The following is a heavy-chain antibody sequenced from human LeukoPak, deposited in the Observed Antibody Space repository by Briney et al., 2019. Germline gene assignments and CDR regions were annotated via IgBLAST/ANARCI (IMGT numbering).Heavy chain of an antibody. CDR3: AKDKGREGDY. CDR1: GFSFSKYG. CDR2: ISSDGSGK. D-gene: IGHD1-26*01. Sequence: GGSLRLSCAASGFSFSKYGMHWVRQAPGKGLDWVAVISSDGSGKYYADSVKGRFTISRDNSKNTLYLQMNSLRAEDTAVYYCAKDKGREGDYWGQGNLVTVSS. J-gene: IGHJ4*02. V-gene: IGHV3-30*18.